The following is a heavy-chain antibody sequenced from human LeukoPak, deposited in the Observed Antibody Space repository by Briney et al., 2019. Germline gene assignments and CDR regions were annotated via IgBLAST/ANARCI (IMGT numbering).Heavy chain of an antibody. Sequence: PGGSLRLSCAASGFTFSDYYMSWIRQAPGKGLEWVSYISSSGSTIYYADSVKGRFTISRDNAKNSLYLQMNNLRAEDTAVYYCARDHVWNDAFDYWGQGTLVTVSS. D-gene: IGHD1-1*01. J-gene: IGHJ4*02. CDR3: ARDHVWNDAFDY. CDR1: GFTFSDYY. CDR2: ISSSGSTI. V-gene: IGHV3-11*01.